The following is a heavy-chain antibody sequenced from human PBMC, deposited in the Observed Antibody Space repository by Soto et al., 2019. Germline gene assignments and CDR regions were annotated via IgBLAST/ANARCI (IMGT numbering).Heavy chain of an antibody. Sequence: QVQLVQSGAEVKKPGSSVKVSCKASGGTFSSYAISWVRQAPGQGLEWMGGIIPIFSTGNYGQKFQGRVTMTADESTSTAYMELRRLRSEDTAVYYCARTNVGSGYYYFPLFDYWGQGTLVTVSS. V-gene: IGHV1-69*01. J-gene: IGHJ4*02. CDR1: GGTFSSYA. CDR3: ARTNVGSGYYYFPLFDY. CDR2: IIPIFSTG. D-gene: IGHD3-22*01.